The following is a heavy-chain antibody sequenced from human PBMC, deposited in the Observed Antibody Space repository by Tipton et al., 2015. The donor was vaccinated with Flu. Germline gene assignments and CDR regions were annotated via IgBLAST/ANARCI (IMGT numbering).Heavy chain of an antibody. CDR3: ARRDYSNYVSEPKNWFDP. CDR2: VHQTGNT. CDR1: GDSISSDFY. D-gene: IGHD4-11*01. Sequence: TLSLTCAVSGDSISSDFYWGWIRQSPGMGLEWIGNVHQTGNTYYNPSLRSRVTIAIDRPKNQFSLRLTSVTAADTAVYFCARRDYSNYVSEPKNWFDPWGQGTLVTVS. J-gene: IGHJ5*02. V-gene: IGHV4-38-2*01.